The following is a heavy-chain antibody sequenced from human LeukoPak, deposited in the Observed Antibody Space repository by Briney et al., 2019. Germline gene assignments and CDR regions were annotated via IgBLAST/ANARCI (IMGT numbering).Heavy chain of an antibody. Sequence: GGSLRLSCAASAFIVRTNYMSWVRQAPGKGLEWVSVIYSGGTTYYADSVKGRFTISRDNSKDTVYLQMGSLRAEDTAVYYCARATFWSGYQRDSWYMDVWGKGTPVTVSS. V-gene: IGHV3-66*02. CDR1: AFIVRTNY. CDR3: ARATFWSGYQRDSWYMDV. J-gene: IGHJ6*03. D-gene: IGHD3-3*01. CDR2: IYSGGTT.